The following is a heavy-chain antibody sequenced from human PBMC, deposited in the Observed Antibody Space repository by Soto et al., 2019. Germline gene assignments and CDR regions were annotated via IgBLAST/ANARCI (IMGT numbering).Heavy chain of an antibody. V-gene: IGHV4-31*11. CDR3: ARDAPGAAPY. J-gene: IGHJ4*02. Sequence: QVQLQESGPGLVKPSQTLSLTCAVSGGSMSSGDYYWNWIRQHPEKGLEWIGYINYRGSNFYNPSLKSRVTISVDTSKNQFSLKLTSVTAADPAMYYCARDAPGAAPYWGQGTLVTVSS. CDR1: GGSMSSGDYY. D-gene: IGHD6-13*01. CDR2: INYRGSN.